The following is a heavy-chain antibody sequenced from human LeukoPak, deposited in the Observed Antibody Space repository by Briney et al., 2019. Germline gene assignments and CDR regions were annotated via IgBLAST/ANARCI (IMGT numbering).Heavy chain of an antibody. CDR2: ISLTGLT. J-gene: IGHJ4*02. CDR1: GGSISNTNW. CDR3: ARYCSGASCYSGLDY. Sequence: MPSETLSLTCGVSGGSISNTNWWSWVRQPPGQGLEWIGEISLTGLTHYNPSLESRVTVSLDKSKNQLSLNLTSVTAADTAVYYCARYCSGASCYSGLDYWGQGTLVTVSS. D-gene: IGHD2-2*01. V-gene: IGHV4-4*02.